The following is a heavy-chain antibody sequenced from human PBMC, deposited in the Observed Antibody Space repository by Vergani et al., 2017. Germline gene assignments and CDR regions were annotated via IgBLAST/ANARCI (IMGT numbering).Heavy chain of an antibody. CDR2: IWYDGSNK. V-gene: IGHV3-33*01. J-gene: IGHJ6*03. CDR3: AREYSPTDEFWSGYLNYYYYYYRDV. D-gene: IGHD3-3*01. CDR1: GFTFSSYG. Sequence: QVQLVESGGGVVQPGRSLRLSCAASGFTFSSYGMHWVRQAPGKGLEWVAVIWYDGSNKYYADSVKGRFTISRDNSKNTLYLQMNSLRAEDTAVYYCAREYSPTDEFWSGYLNYYYYYYRDVWGKGTTVTVSS.